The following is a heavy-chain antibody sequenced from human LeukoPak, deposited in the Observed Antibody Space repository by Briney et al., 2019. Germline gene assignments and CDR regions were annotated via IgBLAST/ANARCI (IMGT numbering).Heavy chain of an antibody. Sequence: HPGGSLRLSCTASGFTFSSYWMHWVRQAPGKGLVWVSRINSDGGSTSYAESVKGRFTISRDNAKNTLYLQMNSLRAEDTAVYYCARRIQGMAPYYFDCWGQGTLVTASS. CDR3: ARRIQGMAPYYFDC. J-gene: IGHJ4*02. CDR1: GFTFSSYW. V-gene: IGHV3-74*01. CDR2: INSDGGST. D-gene: IGHD5-24*01.